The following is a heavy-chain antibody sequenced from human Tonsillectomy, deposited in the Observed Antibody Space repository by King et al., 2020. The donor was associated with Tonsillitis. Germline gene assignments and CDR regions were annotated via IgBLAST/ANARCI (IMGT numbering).Heavy chain of an antibody. J-gene: IGHJ4*02. D-gene: IGHD2-21*01. V-gene: IGHV4-38-2*01. CDR2: VYYSGST. Sequence: VQLQESGPGLVKPSETLSLTCAVSGFSISSGYYWGWIRQPPGRGLEWIGSVYYSGSTYYNPSLKSLFTISVDTSKNQFSLNISPVTAADTAVYYCARADPEGSCGNERYYFDYWGRGTLVTVSS. CDR1: GFSISSGYY. CDR3: ARADPEGSCGNERYYFDY.